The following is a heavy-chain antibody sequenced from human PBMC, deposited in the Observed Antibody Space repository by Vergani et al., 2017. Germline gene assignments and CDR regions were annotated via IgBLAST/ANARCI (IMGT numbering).Heavy chain of an antibody. D-gene: IGHD1-26*01. Sequence: QVRLQESGPGLVKPSETLSLTCSVSGGSMSGYYMSWIRQAPGKGLEWVSYISSSGSTIYYADSVKGRFTISRDNAKNSLYLQMNSLRAEDTAVYYCAREGGNGASGFDPWGQGTLVTVSS. CDR1: GGSMSGYY. CDR3: AREGGNGASGFDP. J-gene: IGHJ5*02. CDR2: ISSSGSTI. V-gene: IGHV3-11*01.